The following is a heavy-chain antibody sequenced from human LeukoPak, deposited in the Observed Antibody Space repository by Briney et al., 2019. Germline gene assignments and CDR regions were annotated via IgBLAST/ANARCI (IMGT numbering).Heavy chain of an antibody. D-gene: IGHD3-22*01. J-gene: IGHJ4*02. CDR1: GFTFDDYA. V-gene: IGHV3-9*01. CDR3: TKDNGYYDSSGFDY. Sequence: GGSLRLSCTASGFTFDDYAMHWVRQAPGKGLEWVSGISWNAVNMIYADSVKGRFTISRDNAKNSLYLQMNSLRAEDTALYYCTKDNGYYDSSGFDYWGQGTLVTVSS. CDR2: ISWNAVNM.